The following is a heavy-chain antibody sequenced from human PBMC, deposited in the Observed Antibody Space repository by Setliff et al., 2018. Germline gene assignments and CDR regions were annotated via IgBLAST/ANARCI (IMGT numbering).Heavy chain of an antibody. D-gene: IGHD6-13*01. CDR2: INSDGSTT. CDR1: GFTFSTYW. V-gene: IGHV3-74*01. J-gene: IGHJ6*02. Sequence: GASVKVSCAASGFTFSTYWMHWVRQAPGKGLVWVSRINSDGSTTSYADSVKGRFTISRDNTKNTLYLQMNSLRAEDTAVYYCVSWLYYYYYGVDVWGQGTTVTVAS. CDR3: VSWLYYYYYGVDV.